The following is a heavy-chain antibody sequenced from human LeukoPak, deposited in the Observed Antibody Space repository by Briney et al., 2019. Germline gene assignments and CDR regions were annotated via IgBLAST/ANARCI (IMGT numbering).Heavy chain of an antibody. J-gene: IGHJ4*02. Sequence: PGGSLRLSCAASGFTFSDYTMQWVRQAPGKGLEWVALLPPDGSYQYYADSLKGRFTISRDNFKNALYLQMNSLRPEDTAVYYCARGLHDRSWYGAHWGQGTLLSVSS. D-gene: IGHD6-13*01. CDR2: LPPDGSYQ. CDR3: ARGLHDRSWYGAH. CDR1: GFTFSDYT. V-gene: IGHV3-30*04.